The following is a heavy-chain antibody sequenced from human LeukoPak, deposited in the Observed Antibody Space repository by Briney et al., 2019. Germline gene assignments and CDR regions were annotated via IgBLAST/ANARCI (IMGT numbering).Heavy chain of an antibody. D-gene: IGHD5-18*01. CDR1: GFTFSQYW. J-gene: IGHJ4*02. Sequence: GGSLRLSCAASGFTFSQYWMHWVRQTPGKGLVWVSRINNDGSGPSYADSVKGRFTISRDNAKNTLYLQMNSLRVEDTAVYYCARGPSGYSYGSYWGQGTLVTVSS. CDR2: INNDGSGP. CDR3: ARGPSGYSYGSY. V-gene: IGHV3-74*01.